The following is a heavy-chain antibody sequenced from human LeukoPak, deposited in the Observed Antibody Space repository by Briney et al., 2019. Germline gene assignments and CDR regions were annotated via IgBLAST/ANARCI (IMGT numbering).Heavy chain of an antibody. CDR2: IRSKANSYAT. V-gene: IGHV3-73*01. CDR1: GFTFSGSA. CDR3: TRPSLANDY. J-gene: IGHJ4*02. Sequence: PGGSLKLSCAASGFTFSGSAMHWVRQASGKGLEWVGRIRSKANSYATAYAASVKGRFTISRDDSKNTAYLQMNSLKTEDTAVYYCTRPSLANDYWGQGTLVTVPS.